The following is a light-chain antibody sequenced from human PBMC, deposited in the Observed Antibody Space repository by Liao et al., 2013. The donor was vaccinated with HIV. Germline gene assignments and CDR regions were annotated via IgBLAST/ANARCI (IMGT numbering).Light chain of an antibody. CDR2: YDN. CDR3: QVWDSTSDRYV. J-gene: IGLJ1*01. V-gene: IGLV3-21*04. CDR1: NIGSKS. Sequence: SYMLTQPPSVSVAPGKTATITCGGNNIGSKSVHWYQQKPGQAPVVVIYYDNDRPSGIPERFSGSNSGNTATLSISRVEAGDEADYYCQVWDSTSDRYVFGTGTRVTVL.